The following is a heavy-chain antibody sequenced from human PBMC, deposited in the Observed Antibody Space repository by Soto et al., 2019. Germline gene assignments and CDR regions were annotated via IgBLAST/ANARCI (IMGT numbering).Heavy chain of an antibody. CDR1: GGSISSYY. V-gene: IGHV4-59*01. CDR2: IYYSGST. J-gene: IGHJ6*03. Sequence: QVQLQESGPGLVKPSETLSLTCTVSGGSISSYYWSWIRQPPGKGLEWIGYIYYSGSTNYNPSLKCRVTISVDTSKNQFSLKLSSVTAADTAVYYCACSSSWYSYYYYMDVWGKGTTVTVSS. CDR3: ACSSSWYSYYYYMDV. D-gene: IGHD6-13*01.